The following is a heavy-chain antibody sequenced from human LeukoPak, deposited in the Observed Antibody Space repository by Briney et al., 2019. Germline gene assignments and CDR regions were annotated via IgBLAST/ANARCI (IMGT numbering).Heavy chain of an antibody. D-gene: IGHD3-10*01. CDR2: IWYDGSNK. J-gene: IGHJ4*02. V-gene: IGHV3-33*06. CDR1: GFTFSSYG. CDR3: AKDWWFGELSPFDY. Sequence: GGSLRLSCAASGFTFSSYGMHWVRQAPGKGLEWVAVIWYDGSNKYYADSVKSRFTISRDNSKNTLYLQMNSRSAEDTAVYYCAKDWWFGELSPFDYWGQGTLVTVSS.